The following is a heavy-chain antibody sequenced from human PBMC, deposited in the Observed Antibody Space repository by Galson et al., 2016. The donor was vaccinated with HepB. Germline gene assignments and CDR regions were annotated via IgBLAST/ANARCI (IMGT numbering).Heavy chain of an antibody. CDR2: ISSGSSYI. Sequence: SLRLSCAASGFTFRTYNMNWVRKAPGKGLEWVSSISSGSSYIYNAGSVKGRFTISRDNAKNSLYLQMDSLRAEDTAIYYCARDFGYDEVHPRLSPFDIWGQGTMVTVSS. CDR3: ARDFGYDEVHPRLSPFDI. D-gene: IGHD5-12*01. CDR1: GFTFRTYN. V-gene: IGHV3-21*01. J-gene: IGHJ3*02.